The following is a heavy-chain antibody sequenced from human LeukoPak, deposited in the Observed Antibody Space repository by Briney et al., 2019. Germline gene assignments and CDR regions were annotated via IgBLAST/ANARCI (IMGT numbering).Heavy chain of an antibody. CDR3: ARHLWGRDIVGFDY. CDR2: IIPIFGTA. J-gene: IGHJ4*02. D-gene: IGHD2-15*01. V-gene: IGHV1-69*13. CDR1: GGTFSSYA. Sequence: SVKVSCKASGGTFSSYAISWVRQAPGQGLEWMGGIIPIFGTANYAQKFQGRVTITADESTSTAYMELSSLRSEDTAVYYCARHLWGRDIVGFDYWGQGTLVTVSS.